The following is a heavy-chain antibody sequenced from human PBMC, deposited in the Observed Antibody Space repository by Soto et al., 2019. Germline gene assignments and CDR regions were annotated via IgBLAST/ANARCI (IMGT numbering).Heavy chain of an antibody. J-gene: IGHJ4*02. D-gene: IGHD2-15*01. CDR1: GYSFTSYW. CDR2: IYPGDSDT. V-gene: IGHV5-51*01. CDR3: ARAAGYCSGGSCDSEGYYLDY. Sequence: GESLKISCKGSGYSFTSYWIGWVRQMPGKGLEWMGIIYPGDSDTRYSPSFQGQVTISADKSISTAYLQWSSLKASDTAMYYWARAAGYCSGGSCDSEGYYLDYGGQGPLVPVSS.